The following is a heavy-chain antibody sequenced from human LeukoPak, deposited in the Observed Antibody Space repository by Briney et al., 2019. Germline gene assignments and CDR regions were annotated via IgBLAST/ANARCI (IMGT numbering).Heavy chain of an antibody. CDR3: ARGGQVAPQPGNWFDP. CDR1: GYTFISNY. V-gene: IGHV1-46*01. Sequence: EASVKVSCKAYGYTFISNYLNWVRQAPGQGLEWVGIINPSGGSPSYAQKFQGRVTMTRDMSTSTVYMTLSSLKSEDTAVYYCARGGQVAPQPGNWFDPWGQGTLVTVPS. J-gene: IGHJ5*02. D-gene: IGHD2-2*01. CDR2: INPSGGSP.